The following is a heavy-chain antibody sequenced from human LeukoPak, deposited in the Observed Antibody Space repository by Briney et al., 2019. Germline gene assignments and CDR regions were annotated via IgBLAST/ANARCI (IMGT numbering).Heavy chain of an antibody. D-gene: IGHD3-16*01. Sequence: PGGSLRLSCAASGFTFSGSAMHWVRQASGKGLEWVGRIRSKANSYATAYAASVKGRFTISRDDSKNTAYLRMNSLKTEDTAVYYCTSLISIVMGELYSAPTYYYYMDVWGKGTTVTISS. CDR2: IRSKANSYAT. V-gene: IGHV3-73*01. J-gene: IGHJ6*03. CDR1: GFTFSGSA. CDR3: TSLISIVMGELYSAPTYYYYMDV.